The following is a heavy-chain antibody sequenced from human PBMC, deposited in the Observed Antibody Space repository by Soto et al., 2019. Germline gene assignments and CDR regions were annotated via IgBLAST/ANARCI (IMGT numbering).Heavy chain of an antibody. CDR3: ARGVYGSGTLGY. V-gene: IGHV3-66*01. CDR1: GFTVSTNY. CDR2: IYSGGST. J-gene: IGHJ4*02. Sequence: GGSLRLSCAASGFTVSTNYMTWVRQAPGKGLEWVSVIYSGGSTYYADSVKGRFTISRDNSENTLYLLMNSLRADDTAVYYCARGVYGSGTLGYWGQGTLVTVSS. D-gene: IGHD3-10*01.